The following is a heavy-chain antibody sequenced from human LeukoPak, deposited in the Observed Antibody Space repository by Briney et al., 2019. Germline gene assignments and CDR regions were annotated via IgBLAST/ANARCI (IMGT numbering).Heavy chain of an antibody. Sequence: QSSETLSLTCAVSGGSISSDGYSWSWIRQPPGKGLEWIGYIYHSGSTYYNPSLKSRVTISVDRSKNQFSLNLSSVTAADTAIYYCAWGYSGYGPFDYWGQGTLVTVSS. CDR1: GGSISSDGYS. CDR3: AWGYSGYGPFDY. D-gene: IGHD5-12*01. CDR2: IYHSGST. V-gene: IGHV4-30-2*01. J-gene: IGHJ4*02.